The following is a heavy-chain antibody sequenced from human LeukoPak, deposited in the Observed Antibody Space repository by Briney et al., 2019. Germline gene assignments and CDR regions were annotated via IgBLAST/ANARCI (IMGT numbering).Heavy chain of an antibody. J-gene: IGHJ4*02. CDR3: ARDRPDRGPNYFDY. CDR2: ISGSGDTT. Sequence: GGSLRLSCAASGFTFSTYAVSWVRQAPGKGLEWVSGISGSGDTTYFADSVKGRFTISRDNSKNTLHLQINSLRAEDTAVYYCARDRPDRGPNYFDYWGQGALVTVSS. V-gene: IGHV3-23*01. CDR1: GFTFSTYA.